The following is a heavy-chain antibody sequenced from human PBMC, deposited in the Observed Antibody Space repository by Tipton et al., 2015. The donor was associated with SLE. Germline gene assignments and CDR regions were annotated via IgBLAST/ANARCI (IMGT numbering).Heavy chain of an antibody. CDR3: ARALNWNYPFEY. D-gene: IGHD1-7*01. CDR1: GDSFSSGGYS. J-gene: IGHJ4*02. V-gene: IGHV4-30-2*01. CDR2: IYYSGST. Sequence: GLVKPSETLSLICAVSGDSFSSGGYSWSWIRQPPGKGLEWIGNIYYSGSTQYNPSLQSRVTTSIDTSKNQFSLKMSSVTAADTAVYYCARALNWNYPFEYWGPGTVVTVSS.